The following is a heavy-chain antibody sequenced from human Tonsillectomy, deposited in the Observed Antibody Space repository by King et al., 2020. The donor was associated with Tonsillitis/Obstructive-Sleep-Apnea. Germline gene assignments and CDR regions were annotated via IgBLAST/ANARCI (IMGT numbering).Heavy chain of an antibody. CDR1: GGSFSGYY. V-gene: IGHV4-34*01. D-gene: IGHD6-19*01. J-gene: IGHJ5*02. CDR3: ARAASQIAVAGRNWFDP. Sequence: VQLQQWGAGLLKPSETLSLTCAVYGGSFSGYYWSWIRQPPGKGLEWIGEINHSGSTNYNPSLKSRVTISVDTSKNQFSLKLSSVTAADTAVYYCARAASQIAVAGRNWFDPWGQGTLVTVSS. CDR2: INHSGST.